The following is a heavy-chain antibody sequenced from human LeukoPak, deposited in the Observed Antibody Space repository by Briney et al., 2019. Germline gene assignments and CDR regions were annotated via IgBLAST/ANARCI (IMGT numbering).Heavy chain of an antibody. V-gene: IGHV4-30-4*01. CDR2: IYYSGST. Sequence: SETLSLTCTVSGGSISSGDYCWSWIRQPPGKGLEWIGYIYYSGSTYYNPSLKSRVTISVDTSKNQFSLKLSSVTAADTAVYYCARIYDSSGYYYDGWYFDLWGRGTLVTVSS. J-gene: IGHJ2*01. D-gene: IGHD3-22*01. CDR1: GGSISSGDYC. CDR3: ARIYDSSGYYYDGWYFDL.